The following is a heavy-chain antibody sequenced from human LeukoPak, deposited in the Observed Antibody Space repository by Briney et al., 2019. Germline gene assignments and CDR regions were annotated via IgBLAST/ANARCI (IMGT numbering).Heavy chain of an antibody. V-gene: IGHV1-2*02. J-gene: IGHJ4*02. CDR2: INPNSGGT. CDR3: ARGNDYGDYFDY. CDR1: GYTFTGYY. Sequence: ASVKVSCKASGYTFTGYYMHWVRQAPGQGLQWMGWINPNSGGTNYAQKFQGRVTMTRDTSISTAYMELSRLRSDDTAVYYCARGNDYGDYFDYWGQGTLVTVSS. D-gene: IGHD4-17*01.